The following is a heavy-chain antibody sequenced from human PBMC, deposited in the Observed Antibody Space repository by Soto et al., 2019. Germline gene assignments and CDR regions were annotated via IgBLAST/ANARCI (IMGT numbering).Heavy chain of an antibody. CDR1: GFTFSSYE. J-gene: IGHJ6*02. CDR2: ISSSGSTI. V-gene: IGHV3-48*03. D-gene: IGHD1-7*01. Sequence: PGGSLRLSCAASGFTFSSYEMNWVRQAPGKGLEWVSYISSSGSTIYYADSVKGRFTISRDNAKNSLYLQMNSLRAEDTAVYYCARGGFQGTTFSYYYYGMDVWGQVTTVTVSS. CDR3: ARGGFQGTTFSYYYYGMDV.